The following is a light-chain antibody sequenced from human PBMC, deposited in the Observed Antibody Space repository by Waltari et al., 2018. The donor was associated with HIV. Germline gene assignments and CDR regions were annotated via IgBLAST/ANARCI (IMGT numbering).Light chain of an antibody. CDR1: SSDISSFNF. V-gene: IGLV2-14*03. CDR2: DVD. Sequence: QSALTQPASVAGSPGQSITISCSGTSSDISSFNFVSRYQKHPDKAPKLLIYDVDTRPSGVPRRFSGSKSGDTASLTISAIQADDEADYFCSSYTTTNTVVFGGGTKVSVL. CDR3: SSYTTTNTVV. J-gene: IGLJ2*01.